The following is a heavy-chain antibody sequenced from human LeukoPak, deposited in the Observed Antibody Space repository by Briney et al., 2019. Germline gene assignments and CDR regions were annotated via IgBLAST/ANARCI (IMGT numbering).Heavy chain of an antibody. CDR2: ISGSSSDI. CDR1: EFAFRSYS. D-gene: IGHD1-26*01. J-gene: IGHJ4*02. CDR3: ARRGYHDYSGFDY. V-gene: IGHV3-21*01. Sequence: PGGSLRLSCAGSEFAFRSYSMHWVRQAPGKGLEWVSSISGSSSDIYYADSVKGRFTISRDNSKNSLYLQMKSLRAEDTALYYCARRGYHDYSGFDYWGQGTLVTVSS.